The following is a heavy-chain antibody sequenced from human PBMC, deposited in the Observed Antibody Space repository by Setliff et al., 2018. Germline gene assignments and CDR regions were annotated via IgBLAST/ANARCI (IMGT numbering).Heavy chain of an antibody. V-gene: IGHV1-18*01. J-gene: IGHJ4*02. CDR1: GYTFSNYG. Sequence: ASVKVSCKASGYTFSNYGITWVRQAPGQGLEWMGWISAYTGNTKYAQKLQGRVTMTTDTSTSTAYLELRSLTSDDTAVYYCSRLVRYCTSTSCQGASGAEFWGQGTLATVSS. D-gene: IGHD2-2*01. CDR2: ISAYTGNT. CDR3: SRLVRYCTSTSCQGASGAEF.